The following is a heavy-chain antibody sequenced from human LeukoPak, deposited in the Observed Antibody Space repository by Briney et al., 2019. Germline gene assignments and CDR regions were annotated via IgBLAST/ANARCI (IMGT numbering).Heavy chain of an antibody. J-gene: IGHJ4*02. D-gene: IGHD4-17*01. CDR2: ISTSSGDT. V-gene: IGHV1-18*01. CDR3: ARDEDYGIFFNIDY. Sequence: EASVKVSCKASGYSFVLYGISWVRQAPGQGPEWMGWISTSSGDTKYAEKFRGRVTMTTDTPSSSAYMELRSLRSDDTAVYYCARDEDYGIFFNIDYWGQGTLVTVSS. CDR1: GYSFVLYG.